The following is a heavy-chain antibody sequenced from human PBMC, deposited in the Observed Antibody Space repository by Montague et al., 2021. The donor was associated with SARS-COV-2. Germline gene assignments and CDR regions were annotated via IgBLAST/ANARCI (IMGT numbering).Heavy chain of an antibody. CDR2: INHSGTT. CDR3: ASGDDNGSGYLDV. CDR1: DGSFSNFY. V-gene: IGHV4-34*01. J-gene: IGHJ6*03. D-gene: IGHD1-26*01. Sequence: SETLSLTCAVFDGSFSNFYWSWIRQPPGKGLEWIAEINHSGTTXXXPSXKSRVTISVDTSKNQFSLKLNSLTAADAAVYYCASGDDNGSGYLDVWGKGTTVTVSS.